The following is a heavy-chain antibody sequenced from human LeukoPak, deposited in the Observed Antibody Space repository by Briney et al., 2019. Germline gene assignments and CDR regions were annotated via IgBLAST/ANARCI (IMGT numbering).Heavy chain of an antibody. CDR2: ISGSGGST. CDR1: GFTFSSYA. J-gene: IGHJ4*02. Sequence: GGSLRLSCAASGFTFSSYAISWVRQAPGKGLEWVSAISGSGGSTYYADSVKGRFTISRGNSKNTLYLQMNSLRAEDTAVYYCAKEKGGVRGVDYWGQGTLVTVSS. CDR3: AKEKGGVRGVDY. V-gene: IGHV3-23*01. D-gene: IGHD3-10*01.